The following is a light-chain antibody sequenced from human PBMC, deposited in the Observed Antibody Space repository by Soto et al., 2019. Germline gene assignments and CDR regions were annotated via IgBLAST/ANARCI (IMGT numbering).Light chain of an antibody. Sequence: VGTQSPATLSVSPGERATLSCRASQSVSSNLAWYQQKPGQAPRLLIYGASARATGIPARFSGSGSGTEFTLTISSLQSEDFAVYYCQRYTNWPPYTFGQGTKVDIK. V-gene: IGKV3-15*01. CDR3: QRYTNWPPYT. CDR1: QSVSSN. CDR2: GAS. J-gene: IGKJ2*01.